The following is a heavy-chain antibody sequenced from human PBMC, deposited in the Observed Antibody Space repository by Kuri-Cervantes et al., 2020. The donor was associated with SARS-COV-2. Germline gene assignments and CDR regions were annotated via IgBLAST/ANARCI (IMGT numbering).Heavy chain of an antibody. D-gene: IGHD1-26*01. V-gene: IGHV1-2*02. Sequence: ASVKVSCKASGYTFTGYYMHWVRQAPGQGLEWMGWINPNSGGTNYAQKLQGRVTMTRDTSISTAYMELSRLRSDDTAVYYCARVSGSYGNPSDYWGQGTLVTVSS. CDR1: GYTFTGYY. CDR3: ARVSGSYGNPSDY. J-gene: IGHJ4*02. CDR2: INPNSGGT.